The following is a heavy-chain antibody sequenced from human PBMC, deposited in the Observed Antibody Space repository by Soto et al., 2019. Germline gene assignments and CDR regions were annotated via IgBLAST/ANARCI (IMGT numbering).Heavy chain of an antibody. J-gene: IGHJ5*01. CDR3: AYRTGFDF. CDR2: IFKSGNPT. CDR1: GFPFSSYE. Sequence: EVLLLESGGGLAQPGESLRLSCAATGFPFSSYEMSWVRQAPGKGLEWVSTIFKSGNPTFYADSVKGRFTVSRDNSKNTLYLQVNSLRAEDTAVYYCAYRTGFDFWGQGTLVTVSS. V-gene: IGHV3-23*05.